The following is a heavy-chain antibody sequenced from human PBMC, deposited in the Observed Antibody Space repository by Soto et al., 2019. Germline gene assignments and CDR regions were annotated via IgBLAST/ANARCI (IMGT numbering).Heavy chain of an antibody. D-gene: IGHD1-26*01. CDR2: ISGGGGST. J-gene: IGHJ6*02. Sequence: GGSLRLSCAASGFTFSTYAINWVRQAPGKGLEWVSAISGGGGSTYYADSVKGRVTISRDNSKNTLYLQMNSLRAEDTAVYYCAKVSLGALTFTDYYYYGLDVWGQGTTVTVSS. CDR1: GFTFSTYA. V-gene: IGHV3-23*01. CDR3: AKVSLGALTFTDYYYYGLDV.